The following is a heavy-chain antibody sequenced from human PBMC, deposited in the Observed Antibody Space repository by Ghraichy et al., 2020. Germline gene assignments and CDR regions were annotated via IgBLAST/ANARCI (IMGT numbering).Heavy chain of an antibody. V-gene: IGHV3-21*06. CDR2: ISHVSSYI. CDR1: GLTFSNYS. J-gene: IGHJ6*03. D-gene: IGHD1-26*01. Sequence: GGSLRLSCAASGLTFSNYSMNWVRQAPGKGLEWVSSISHVSSYIYCADSVKGRFTVSRDNAKNLLFLQMSSLRGEDTAVYYCARARAISRQGATTGFGLSGVSGLANEDSYYYRDVWGKGTSVLVSS. CDR3: ARARAISRQGATTGFGLSGVSGLANEDSYYYRDV.